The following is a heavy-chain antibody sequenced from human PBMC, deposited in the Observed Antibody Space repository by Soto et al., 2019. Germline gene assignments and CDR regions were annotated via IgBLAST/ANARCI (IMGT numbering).Heavy chain of an antibody. V-gene: IGHV4-34*01. CDR3: ARRLTGTTVNWFDP. D-gene: IGHD1-7*01. CDR1: GGSFSGYY. CDR2: INHSGST. Sequence: SETLSLTCAVYGGSFSGYYWSWIRQPPGKGLEWIGEINHSGSTTYNPSLKSRVTISVDTSKNQFSLKLSSVTAADTAVYYCARRLTGTTVNWFDPWGQGTLVTVSS. J-gene: IGHJ5*02.